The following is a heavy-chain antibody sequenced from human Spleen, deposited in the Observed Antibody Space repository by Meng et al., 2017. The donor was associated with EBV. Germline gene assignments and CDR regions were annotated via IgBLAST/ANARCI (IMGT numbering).Heavy chain of an antibody. CDR1: GGSISSSNW. CDR2: IYHSGST. V-gene: IGHV4-4*02. CDR3: ARGKTWIAAAGTFDY. D-gene: IGHD6-13*01. J-gene: IGHJ4*02. Sequence: HVRRMGPGPGMLKPSGTPPLTRAVSGGSISSSNWWSWVRQPPGKGLEWIGEIYHSGSTNYNPSLKSRVTISIDKSKNQFSLKLNSVTAADTALYYCARGKTWIAAAGTFDYWGKGTLVHRLL.